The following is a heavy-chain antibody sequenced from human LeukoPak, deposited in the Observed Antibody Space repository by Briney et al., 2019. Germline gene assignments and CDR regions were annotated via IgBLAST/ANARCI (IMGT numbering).Heavy chain of an antibody. CDR3: ASEDTYYYGSGKNWFDP. Sequence: PGGSLRLSCAASGFTFSSYSMNWVRQAPGKRLEWVSYISSSSSTIYYLDSVKGRFTISRDNAKNSLYLQMNSLRAEDTAVYYCASEDTYYYGSGKNWFDPWGQGTLVTVSS. CDR2: ISSSSSTI. J-gene: IGHJ5*02. V-gene: IGHV3-48*04. D-gene: IGHD3-10*01. CDR1: GFTFSSYS.